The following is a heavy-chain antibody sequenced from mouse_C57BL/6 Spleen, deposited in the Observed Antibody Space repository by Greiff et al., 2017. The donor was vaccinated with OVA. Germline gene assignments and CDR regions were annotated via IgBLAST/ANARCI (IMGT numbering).Heavy chain of an antibody. Sequence: VQLQQPGAELVRPGSSVKLSCKASGYTFTSYWMHWVKQRPIQGLEWIGNIDPSDSETHYNQKFKDKATLTVDKSSSTAYMQLSSLTSEDSAVYYCARGEGLPGNLYYFDYWGQGTTLTVSS. V-gene: IGHV1-52*01. CDR3: ARGEGLPGNLYYFDY. CDR1: GYTFTSYW. D-gene: IGHD2-4*01. CDR2: IDPSDSET. J-gene: IGHJ2*01.